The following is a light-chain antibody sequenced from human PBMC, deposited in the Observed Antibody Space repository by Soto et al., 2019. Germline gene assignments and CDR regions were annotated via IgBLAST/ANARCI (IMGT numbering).Light chain of an antibody. Sequence: DIPMTQSPSSLSASVGDRVTITCRASLTIGDSLSWFQQKAGKPPTLLIYGASALQSGVPARFSGSGSGTDFTRTISSLQPEDFATYYCQESYSVPPTFGGGTTVEIK. V-gene: IGKV1-39*01. CDR3: QESYSVPPT. CDR2: GAS. CDR1: LTIGDS. J-gene: IGKJ4*01.